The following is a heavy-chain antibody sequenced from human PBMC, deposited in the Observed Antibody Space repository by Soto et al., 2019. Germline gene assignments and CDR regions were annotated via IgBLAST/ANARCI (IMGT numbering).Heavy chain of an antibody. CDR3: ARETRSLGPTYHYYGLDV. CDR2: IFYTGST. J-gene: IGHJ6*02. D-gene: IGHD1-26*01. Sequence: PSESLSLTCNACGDCINSGVYYWTLIRQPPGKGLEWIGYIFYTGSTNYCPSFTGRATFSVGTSKKQFSLRLRSVTAADTAVYYCARETRSLGPTYHYYGLDVWDQRTTGTVSS. CDR1: GDCINSGVYY. V-gene: IGHV4-61*08.